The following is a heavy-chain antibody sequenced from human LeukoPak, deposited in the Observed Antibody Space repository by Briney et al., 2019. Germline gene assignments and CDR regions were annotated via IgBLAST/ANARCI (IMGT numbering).Heavy chain of an antibody. Sequence: GGSLRLSCVTSGFTFSRYWLSWVRQAPGKGLEWVANINQDGSEKYYVDSVKGRLTISRDNSKRSLYLQMTSLRVEGTAVYYCATDPRPDSGNFLGFEYWGQGTLVAVSS. V-gene: IGHV3-7*01. J-gene: IGHJ4*02. CDR3: ATDPRPDSGNFLGFEY. D-gene: IGHD4-23*01. CDR2: INQDGSEK. CDR1: GFTFSRYW.